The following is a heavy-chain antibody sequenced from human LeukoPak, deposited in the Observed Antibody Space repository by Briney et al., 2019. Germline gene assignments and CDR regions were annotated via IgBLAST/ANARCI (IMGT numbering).Heavy chain of an antibody. Sequence: GGSVRLSCAASGFTFSNHNMNWIRQAPGKGLEWVSYISSSGSTIYYADSVKGRFTISRDNAKNSLYLQMNSLRAEDTAVYYCARAGWIQLWLPDYWGQGTLVTVSS. CDR3: ARAGWIQLWLPDY. D-gene: IGHD5-18*01. J-gene: IGHJ4*02. CDR2: ISSSGSTI. CDR1: GFTFSNHN. V-gene: IGHV3-11*04.